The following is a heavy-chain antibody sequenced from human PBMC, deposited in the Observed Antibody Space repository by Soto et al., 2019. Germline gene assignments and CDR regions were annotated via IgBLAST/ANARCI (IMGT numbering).Heavy chain of an antibody. CDR3: ARSWSGSTSGRVDV. D-gene: IGHD3-3*01. J-gene: IGHJ6*02. Sequence: EVQLVESGGGLVHPGRSLRLSCVASGFTFDDHVMHWDRQLPGKGLEWVGHISWDGYSIGYGGSVRGRFTISRDNAKNTLYLQMNSLRPEDTALYYCARSWSGSTSGRVDVWGQGTTVTVSS. CDR1: GFTFDDHV. V-gene: IGHV3-9*01. CDR2: ISWDGYSI.